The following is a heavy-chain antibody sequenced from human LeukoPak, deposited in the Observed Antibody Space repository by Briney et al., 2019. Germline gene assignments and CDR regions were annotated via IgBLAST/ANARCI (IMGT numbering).Heavy chain of an antibody. CDR2: ISSSSSTI. CDR1: GFTFSSYS. Sequence: GGSLRLSCAASGFTFSSYSMNWVRQAPGKGLEWVSYISSSSSTIYYADSVKGRSTISRDNAKNSLYLQMNSLRAEDTAVYYCARDGGDYDSSGYYAHWGQGTLVTVSS. J-gene: IGHJ4*02. CDR3: ARDGGDYDSSGYYAH. D-gene: IGHD3-22*01. V-gene: IGHV3-48*04.